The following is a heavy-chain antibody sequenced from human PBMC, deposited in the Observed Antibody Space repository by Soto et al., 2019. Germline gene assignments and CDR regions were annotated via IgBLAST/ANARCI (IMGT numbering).Heavy chain of an antibody. CDR2: ISWNSARI. Sequence: VQLVESGGGLVQPGRSLRLSCAASGFTFDDYAMHWVRQVPGKGLEWVSGISWNSARIAYADSVKGRFTISRDNPNNYLYLQMNNLIAEVTALYYFVKDARSPMIIVVFTGWGQGPLVTVSS. J-gene: IGHJ4*02. CDR3: VKDARSPMIIVVFTG. D-gene: IGHD3-22*01. CDR1: GFTFDDYA. V-gene: IGHV3-9*01.